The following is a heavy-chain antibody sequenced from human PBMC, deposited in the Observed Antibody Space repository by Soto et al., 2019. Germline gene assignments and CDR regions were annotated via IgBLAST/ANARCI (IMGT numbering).Heavy chain of an antibody. CDR3: AKDLGALLLGDFDY. CDR1: GYTFTSYY. Sequence: ASVKVSCKASGYTFTSYYMHWVRQAPGQGLEWMGIINPSGGSTSYAQKFQGRVTMTRDTSTNTLYLQMNSLRAEDTAVYYCAKDLGALLLGDFDYWGQGTLVTVSS. J-gene: IGHJ4*02. V-gene: IGHV1-46*01. CDR2: INPSGGST. D-gene: IGHD2-15*01.